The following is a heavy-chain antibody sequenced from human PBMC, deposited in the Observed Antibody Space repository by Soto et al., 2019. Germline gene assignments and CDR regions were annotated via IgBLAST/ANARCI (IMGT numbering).Heavy chain of an antibody. D-gene: IGHD3-3*01. CDR1: GFTFSSYW. CDR2: IKQDGSEK. V-gene: IGHV3-7*01. Sequence: GGSLRLSCAASGFTFSSYWMSWVRQAPGKGLEWVANIKQDGSEKYYVDSVKGRFTISRDNAKNSLYLQMNSLRAEDTAVYYCASLARDFWTPFDYWGQGTLVTVSS. CDR3: ASLARDFWTPFDY. J-gene: IGHJ4*02.